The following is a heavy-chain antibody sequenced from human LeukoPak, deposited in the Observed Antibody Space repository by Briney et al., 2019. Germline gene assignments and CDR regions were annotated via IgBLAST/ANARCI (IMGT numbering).Heavy chain of an antibody. D-gene: IGHD6-13*01. CDR3: ARVGSSSWSIDY. V-gene: IGHV3-48*04. Sequence: GGSLRLSCTVSGFTVSSNSMNWVRQAPGKGLEWVSYISSSGSTIYYADSVKGRFTISRDNAKNSLYLQMNSLRAEDTAVYYCARVGSSSWSIDYWGQGTLVTVSS. J-gene: IGHJ4*02. CDR2: ISSSGSTI. CDR1: GFTVSSNS.